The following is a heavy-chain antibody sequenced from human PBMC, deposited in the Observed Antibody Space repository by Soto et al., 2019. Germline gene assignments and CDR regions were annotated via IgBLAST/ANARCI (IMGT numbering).Heavy chain of an antibody. CDR1: GYTLTIYY. Sequence: ASVKVSCKASGYTLTIYYMHWVRQAPGPGLEWMGIINPSGGSTSYAQKFQGRVTMTRDTSKSTVYMELISLRSEDTAVYYCATPASSGECQDFYSGMDVWGQGTTVTVS. CDR2: INPSGGST. V-gene: IGHV1-46*01. CDR3: ATPASSGECQDFYSGMDV. D-gene: IGHD2-15*01. J-gene: IGHJ6*02.